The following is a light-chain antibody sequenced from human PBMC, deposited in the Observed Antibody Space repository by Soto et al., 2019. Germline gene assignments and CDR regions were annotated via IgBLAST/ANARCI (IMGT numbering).Light chain of an antibody. CDR2: DAS. J-gene: IGKJ1*01. Sequence: DIQIPQSPSTLSASVGDRVTITCRASQSISSWLAWYQQKPGKAPKLLIYDASSLESGVPSRFRGSGSGTEFTLTISRLQPDDFVTYYCQQYNSYPWTFGQGTKVDIK. CDR3: QQYNSYPWT. CDR1: QSISSW. V-gene: IGKV1-5*01.